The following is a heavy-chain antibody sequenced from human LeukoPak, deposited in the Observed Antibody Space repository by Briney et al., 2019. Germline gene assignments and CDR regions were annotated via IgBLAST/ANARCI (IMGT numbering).Heavy chain of an antibody. CDR1: GGSFSGYY. D-gene: IGHD5-12*01. CDR3: ARVTPDVDIVATSPYFDY. V-gene: IGHV4-34*01. Sequence: SETLSLTCAVYGGSFSGYYWSWIRQPPGKGLEWIGEINHSGSTNYNPSLKSRVTISVDTSKNQFSLQLSSVTAADTAVYYCARVTPDVDIVATSPYFDYWGQGTLVTVSS. J-gene: IGHJ4*02. CDR2: INHSGST.